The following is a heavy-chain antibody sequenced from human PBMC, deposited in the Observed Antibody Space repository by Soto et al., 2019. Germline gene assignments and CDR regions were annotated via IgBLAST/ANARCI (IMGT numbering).Heavy chain of an antibody. CDR2: IKHDGSVI. D-gene: IGHD2-15*01. CDR3: ARLGYCSGGTCFTYFYGLDV. V-gene: IGHV3-7*05. Sequence: GGSLRLSCAASGFTFSSYWMSWVRQAPGKGLEWVANIKHDGSVIYYLDSVRGRVTISRDNAQRSLYLQMNSLRADDTAVYYCARLGYCSGGTCFTYFYGLDVWGQGTTVTVSS. J-gene: IGHJ6*02. CDR1: GFTFSSYW.